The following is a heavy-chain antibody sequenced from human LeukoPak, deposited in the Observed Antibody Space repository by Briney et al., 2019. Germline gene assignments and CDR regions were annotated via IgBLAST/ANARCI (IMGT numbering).Heavy chain of an antibody. Sequence: VASVKVSCKASGYTFTNYYIHWVRQAPGQGLEWMGWISAYNGNTNYAQKLQGRVTMTTDTSTSTAYMELRSLRSDDTAVYYCARDRYGTAMVDYWGQGTLVTVSS. CDR2: ISAYNGNT. J-gene: IGHJ4*02. D-gene: IGHD5-18*01. CDR1: GYTFTNYY. CDR3: ARDRYGTAMVDY. V-gene: IGHV1-18*04.